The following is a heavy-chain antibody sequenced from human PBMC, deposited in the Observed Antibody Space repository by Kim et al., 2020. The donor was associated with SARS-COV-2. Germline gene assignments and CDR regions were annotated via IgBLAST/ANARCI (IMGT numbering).Heavy chain of an antibody. Sequence: GESLKISCKGSGYSFTSYWIGWVRQMPGKGLEWMGIIYPGDSDTRYSPSFQGQVTISADKSISTAYLQWSSLKASDTAMYYCARHWDVELWPEFHDFHPPYYYGMDVWGQGTTVTVSS. V-gene: IGHV5-51*01. CDR1: GYSFTSYW. CDR2: IYPGDSDT. J-gene: IGHJ6*02. D-gene: IGHD3-10*01. CDR3: ARHWDVELWPEFHDFHPPYYYGMDV.